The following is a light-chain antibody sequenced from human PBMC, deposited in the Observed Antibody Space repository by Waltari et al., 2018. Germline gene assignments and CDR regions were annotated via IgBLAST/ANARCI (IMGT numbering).Light chain of an antibody. CDR1: QSIGTF. Sequence: EIVLTQSPGPLSLSPGARVTLSCRASQSIGTFLAWYQQKPGQPPRLLIYGASIRAAGIPDRVSGSGSGTDFSLTISRLEPEDFAVYYCQHYVRLPVTFGQGTKVQIK. V-gene: IGKV3-20*01. CDR3: QHYVRLPVT. CDR2: GAS. J-gene: IGKJ1*01.